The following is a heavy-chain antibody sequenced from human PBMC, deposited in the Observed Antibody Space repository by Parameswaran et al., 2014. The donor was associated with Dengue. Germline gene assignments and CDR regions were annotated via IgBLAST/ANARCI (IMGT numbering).Heavy chain of an antibody. J-gene: IGHJ4*02. D-gene: IGHD2-21*01. CDR2: IYYSGST. Sequence: WIRQPPGKGLEWIGYIYYSGSTYYNPSLKSRVTISVDTSKNQFSLKLSSVTAADTAVYYCARENAIVGSGFDYWGQGTLVTVSS. V-gene: IGHV4-30-4*01. CDR3: ARENAIVGSGFDY.